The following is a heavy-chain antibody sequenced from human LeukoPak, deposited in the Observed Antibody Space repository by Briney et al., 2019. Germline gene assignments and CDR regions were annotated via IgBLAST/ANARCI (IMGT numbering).Heavy chain of an antibody. CDR2: ISAYNGNT. CDR3: ARVRCSGGSCSYNWFDP. CDR1: GYTFTSYG. Sequence: ASVKVSCKASGYTFTSYGISWVRQAPGQGLEWMGWISAYNGNTNYAQKLQGRVTITTDTSTSTAYMELRSLRSDDTAVYYCARVRCSGGSCSYNWFDPWGQGTLVTVSS. V-gene: IGHV1-18*01. J-gene: IGHJ5*02. D-gene: IGHD2-15*01.